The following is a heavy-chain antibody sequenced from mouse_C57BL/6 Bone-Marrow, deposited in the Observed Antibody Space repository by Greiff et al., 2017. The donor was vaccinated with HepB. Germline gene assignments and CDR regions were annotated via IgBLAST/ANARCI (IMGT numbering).Heavy chain of an antibody. V-gene: IGHV6-3*01. CDR1: GFTFSNYW. CDR2: IRLKSDNYAT. J-gene: IGHJ3*01. CDR3: SYYDYDSAWFAY. D-gene: IGHD2-4*01. Sequence: EVKLEESGGGLVQPGGSMKLSCVASGFTFSNYWMNWVRQSPEKGLEWVAQIRLKSDNYATHYAESVKGRFTISRDDSKSSVYLQMNNLRAEDTGIYYCSYYDYDSAWFAYWGQGTLVTVSA.